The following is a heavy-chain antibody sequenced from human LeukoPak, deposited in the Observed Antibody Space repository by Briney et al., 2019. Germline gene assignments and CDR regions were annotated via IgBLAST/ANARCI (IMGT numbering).Heavy chain of an antibody. CDR2: IRYDGSNK. V-gene: IGHV3-30*02. CDR1: GFTFSSYG. J-gene: IGHJ6*03. Sequence: GGSPRLSCAASGFTFSSYGMHWVRQAPGKGLEWVAFIRYDGSNKYYADSVKGRFTISRDNSKNTLYLQMNSLRAEDTAVYYCAKDSSSWYNVYYYYYMDVWGKGTTVTVSS. CDR3: AKDSSSWYNVYYYYYMDV. D-gene: IGHD6-13*01.